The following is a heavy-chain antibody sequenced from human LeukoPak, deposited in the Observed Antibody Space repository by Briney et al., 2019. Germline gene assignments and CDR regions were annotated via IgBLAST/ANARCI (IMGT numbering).Heavy chain of an antibody. J-gene: IGHJ4*02. CDR3: ARDAVAGDPATTQSDY. CDR1: GFTFSSYA. CDR2: ISGSGGST. D-gene: IGHD6-19*01. V-gene: IGHV3-23*01. Sequence: AGGSLRLSCAASGFTFSSYAMSWVRQAPGKGLEWVSAISGSGGSTYYADSVKGRFTISRDNSKNTLYLQMNSLRAEDTAVYYCARDAVAGDPATTQSDYWGQGTLVTVSS.